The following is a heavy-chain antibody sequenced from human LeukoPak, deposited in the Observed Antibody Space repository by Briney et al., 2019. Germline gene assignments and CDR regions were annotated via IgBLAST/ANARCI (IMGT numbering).Heavy chain of an antibody. CDR3: ARPIAAAVLGAFDI. J-gene: IGHJ3*02. CDR2: IYYSGST. Sequence: SETLSLTCTVSGGSISNNDYYWGWIRQPPGKGLEWIGSIYYSGSTYYNSSLKSRVTMSLDTSKNQFSLHLTSVTAADTAVYYCARPIAAAVLGAFDIWGQGTMVTVSS. D-gene: IGHD6-13*01. V-gene: IGHV4-39*07. CDR1: GGSISNNDYY.